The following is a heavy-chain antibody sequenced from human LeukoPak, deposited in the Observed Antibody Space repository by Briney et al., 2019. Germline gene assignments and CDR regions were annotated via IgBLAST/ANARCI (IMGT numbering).Heavy chain of an antibody. CDR3: ARIYSTDPVYFDY. V-gene: IGHV3-9*01. CDR2: ISWNSGSI. J-gene: IGHJ4*02. D-gene: IGHD6-13*01. CDR1: GFTFDDYA. Sequence: GGSLRLSCAASGFTFDDYAMHWVRQAPGKGLEWVSGISWNSGSIGYADSVKGRFTISRDNAKNSLYLQMNSLRAEDTAVYYCARIYSTDPVYFDYWGQGTLVTVSS.